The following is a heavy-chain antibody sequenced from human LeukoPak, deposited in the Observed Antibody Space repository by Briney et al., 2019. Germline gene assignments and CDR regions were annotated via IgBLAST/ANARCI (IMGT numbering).Heavy chain of an antibody. D-gene: IGHD2-15*01. V-gene: IGHV3-74*01. CDR1: GFTFSSYA. CDR2: INSDGSST. Sequence: SGGSLRLSCAASGFTFSSYAMSWVRQAPGKGLVWVSRINSDGSSTTYADSVKGRFTISRDNAKNTLYLQMNSLRAEDTAVYHCASGYCSGGGCHTTNSPFDYWGQGTLVTVSS. CDR3: ASGYCSGGGCHTTNSPFDY. J-gene: IGHJ4*02.